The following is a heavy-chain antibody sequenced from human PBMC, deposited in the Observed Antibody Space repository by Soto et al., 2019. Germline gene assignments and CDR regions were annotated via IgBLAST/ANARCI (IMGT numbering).Heavy chain of an antibody. CDR3: ARRAAAAARPSYYYYGMDV. CDR1: GYSFTSYW. D-gene: IGHD6-13*01. Sequence: GESLTLSCKGSGYSFTSYWISWVRQMPGKGLEWMGRIDPSDSYTNYSPSFQGHITISADKSISTAYLQWSSLKASDTAMYYCARRAAAAARPSYYYYGMDVWGQGTTVTVSS. CDR2: IDPSDSYT. J-gene: IGHJ6*02. V-gene: IGHV5-10-1*01.